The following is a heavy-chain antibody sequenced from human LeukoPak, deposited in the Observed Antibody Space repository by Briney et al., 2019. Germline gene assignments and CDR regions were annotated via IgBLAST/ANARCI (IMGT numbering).Heavy chain of an antibody. J-gene: IGHJ4*02. Sequence: ASVKVSCKASGYSFTSFDVNWVRQATGQGREWMGWMNPHSGHTGYAQKFQGRVTMTSDTSISTAFMELSSLGSEDTAVYYCTRGFFADGNGDYNKELDFWGQGTQVTVSS. D-gene: IGHD2-21*02. CDR2: MNPHSGHT. CDR3: TRGFFADGNGDYNKELDF. CDR1: GYSFTSFD. V-gene: IGHV1-8*01.